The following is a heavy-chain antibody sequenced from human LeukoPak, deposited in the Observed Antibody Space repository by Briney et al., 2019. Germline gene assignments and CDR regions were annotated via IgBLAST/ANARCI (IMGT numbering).Heavy chain of an antibody. CDR1: GGSISSGSYY. Sequence: SQTLSLSCTVSGGSISSGSYYWSWIRQPAGKGLKWIGRIYTSGSTNYNPSLKGRVTISVDTSKNQFSLKLSSVTAADTAVYYCARDTAMVSLDYWGQGTLVTVSS. CDR2: IYTSGST. J-gene: IGHJ4*02. D-gene: IGHD5-18*01. V-gene: IGHV4-61*02. CDR3: ARDTAMVSLDY.